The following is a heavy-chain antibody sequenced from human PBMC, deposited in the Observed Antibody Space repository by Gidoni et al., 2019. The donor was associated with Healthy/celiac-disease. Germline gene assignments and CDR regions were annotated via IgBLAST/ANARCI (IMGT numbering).Heavy chain of an antibody. Sequence: EVQLLESGGGLVQPGGSLRRSCAASGFTFSSYAMSWVRQAPGKGMEWVSAISGSGGSTYYADSVKGRFTISRDNSKNTLYLQMNSLRAEDTAVYYCAKDRRELLVYFDYWGQGTLVTVSS. CDR2: ISGSGGST. CDR1: GFTFSSYA. J-gene: IGHJ4*02. CDR3: AKDRRELLVYFDY. V-gene: IGHV3-23*01. D-gene: IGHD1-26*01.